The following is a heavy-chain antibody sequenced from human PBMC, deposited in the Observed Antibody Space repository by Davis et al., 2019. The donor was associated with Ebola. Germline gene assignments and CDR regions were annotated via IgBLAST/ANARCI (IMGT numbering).Heavy chain of an antibody. Sequence: GESLKISCAASGFTFRTYGMHWVRQAPGKGLEWVAVIWYDGSNKYYADSVKGRFTISRDISKNTLYLQMNSLRAEDTAVYYCARGLWGDTDYWGQGTLVTVSS. J-gene: IGHJ4*02. CDR3: ARGLWGDTDY. D-gene: IGHD5-18*01. CDR1: GFTFRTYG. V-gene: IGHV3-33*01. CDR2: IWYDGSNK.